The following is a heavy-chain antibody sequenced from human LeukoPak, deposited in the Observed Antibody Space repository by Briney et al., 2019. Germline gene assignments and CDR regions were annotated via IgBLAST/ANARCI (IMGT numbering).Heavy chain of an antibody. CDR3: ARYQRDGYNYEHYYYMDV. CDR1: GYTFTGYY. Sequence: ASVKVSCKASGYTFTGYYMHWVRQAPGQGLEWMGWINPNSGGTNYAQKFQGRVTMTRDTSISTAYMELSRLRSDDTAVYYCARYQRDGYNYEHYYYMDVWGKGTTVTVSS. V-gene: IGHV1-2*02. CDR2: INPNSGGT. D-gene: IGHD5-24*01. J-gene: IGHJ6*03.